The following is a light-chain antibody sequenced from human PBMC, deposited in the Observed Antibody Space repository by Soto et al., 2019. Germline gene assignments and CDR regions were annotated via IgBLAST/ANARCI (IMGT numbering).Light chain of an antibody. CDR2: VNSEGSH. V-gene: IGLV4-69*01. J-gene: IGLJ2*01. CDR1: SRHSRYA. CDR3: QTGGAGIRV. Sequence: QSVLTQSPSASASLGASVKLTCTLSSRHSRYANAWHQQQPEKGPRYLMKVNSEGSHNKGDGIPDRFSGSSAGAERYLTSSSLQTEDEADYYCQTGGAGIRVFGGGTKLTVL.